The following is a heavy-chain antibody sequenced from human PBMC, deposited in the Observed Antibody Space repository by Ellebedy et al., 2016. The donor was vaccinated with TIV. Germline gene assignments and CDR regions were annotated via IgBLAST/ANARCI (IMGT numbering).Heavy chain of an antibody. D-gene: IGHD6-19*01. J-gene: IGHJ4*02. CDR3: ARDQWLGRAYYFDY. Sequence: GGSLRLSCAASGFTFSNYWMSWVRQAPGKGLEWVANIKQDGNEKYYVDSVEGRFAISRDNAKNSMYLQMNSLRDEGTAVYYCARDQWLGRAYYFDYWGQGTLLTVSS. CDR2: IKQDGNEK. V-gene: IGHV3-7*01. CDR1: GFTFSNYW.